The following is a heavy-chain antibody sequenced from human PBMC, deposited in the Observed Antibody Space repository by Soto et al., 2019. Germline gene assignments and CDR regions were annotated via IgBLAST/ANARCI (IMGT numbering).Heavy chain of an antibody. D-gene: IGHD2-21*02. CDR3: ARDLWGYCGTDCYPLDV. CDR1: GGSISGYY. J-gene: IGHJ6*02. Sequence: QVQLQESGPGLVKPSETLSLTCTVSGGSISGYYWSWIRQPPGRGLEWIGCMYNTGSTVYNPSCQSRVTISVDTSTNQFSLKMNSVTAADTAVYYCARDLWGYCGTDCYPLDVWGQGTTVTVSS. V-gene: IGHV4-59*01. CDR2: MYNTGST.